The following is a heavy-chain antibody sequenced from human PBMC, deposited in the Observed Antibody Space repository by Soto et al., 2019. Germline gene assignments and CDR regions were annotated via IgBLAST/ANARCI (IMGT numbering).Heavy chain of an antibody. V-gene: IGHV3-23*01. CDR1: GFTFSSYA. J-gene: IGHJ6*02. CDR2: ISGSGGST. D-gene: IGHD3-22*01. Sequence: GGSLRLSCAASGFTFSSYAMSWVRQAPGKGLEWVSAISGSGGSTYYAVSVKGRFTISRDNSKNTLYLQMNSLRAEDTAVYYCAKVPFSYYDSSGPYGMDVWGQGTTVTVSS. CDR3: AKVPFSYYDSSGPYGMDV.